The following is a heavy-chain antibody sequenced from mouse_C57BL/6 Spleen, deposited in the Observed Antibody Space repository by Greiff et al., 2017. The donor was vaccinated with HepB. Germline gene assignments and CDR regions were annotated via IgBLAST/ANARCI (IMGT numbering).Heavy chain of an antibody. V-gene: IGHV10-1*01. J-gene: IGHJ4*01. D-gene: IGHD2-1*01. CDR1: GFSFNTYA. Sequence: EVKLVESGGGLVQPKGSLKLSCAASGFSFNTYAMNWVRQAPGKGLEWVARIRSKSNNYATYYADSVKDRFTISRDDSESMLYLQMNNLKTEDTAMYYCVRQGGNYDAMDYWGQGTSVTVSS. CDR2: IRSKSNNYAT. CDR3: VRQGGNYDAMDY.